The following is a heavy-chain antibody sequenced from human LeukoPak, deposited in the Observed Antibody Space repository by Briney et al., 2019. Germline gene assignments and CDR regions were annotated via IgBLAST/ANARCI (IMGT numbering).Heavy chain of an antibody. V-gene: IGHV3-7*03. CDR1: GFTFSSDW. D-gene: IGHD3-10*01. CDR2: IKEDGSEK. CDR3: AKSLWFGEFSGDY. Sequence: PGGSLRLSCAASGFTFSSDWMSWVRQAPGKGLEWVANIKEDGSEKYYVDSVKGRFTISRDNAKNSLHLQMNSLRAEDTAVYYCAKSLWFGEFSGDYWGQGTLVTVSS. J-gene: IGHJ4*02.